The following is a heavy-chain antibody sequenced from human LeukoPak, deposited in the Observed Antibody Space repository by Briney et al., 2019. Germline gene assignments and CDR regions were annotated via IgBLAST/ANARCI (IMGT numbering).Heavy chain of an antibody. D-gene: IGHD2-2*01. CDR1: GYSNSSGYY. CDR3: ASVSGGVVVPAANLGFYYYYGMDV. J-gene: IGHJ6*04. Sequence: SETLSLTCAVSGYSNSSGYYWGWIRQPPGKGLEWIGSIYHSGSTYYNPSLKSRVTISVDTSKNQFSLKLSSVTAADTAVYYCASVSGGVVVPAANLGFYYYYGMDVWGKGTTVTVSS. CDR2: IYHSGST. V-gene: IGHV4-38-2*01.